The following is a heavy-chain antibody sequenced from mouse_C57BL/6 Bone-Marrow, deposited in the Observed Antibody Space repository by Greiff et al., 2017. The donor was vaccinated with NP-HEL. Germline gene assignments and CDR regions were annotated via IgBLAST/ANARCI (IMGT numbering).Heavy chain of an antibody. V-gene: IGHV1-72*01. J-gene: IGHJ1*03. CDR1: GYTFTSYW. Sequence: QVQLQQPGADLVKPGASVKLSCKASGYTFTSYWMHWVKQRPGRGLEWIGRIDPNSGGTKFNEKFKTKATLTVDKTSSTAYMQLRSLPSEGSSGYYCARYYYCSSGWYFDVWGTGTTVTVSS. CDR2: IDPNSGGT. D-gene: IGHD1-1*01. CDR3: ARYYYCSSGWYFDV.